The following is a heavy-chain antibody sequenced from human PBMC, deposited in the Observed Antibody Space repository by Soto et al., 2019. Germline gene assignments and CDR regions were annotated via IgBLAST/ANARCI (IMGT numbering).Heavy chain of an antibody. CDR3: ARDGDDCSTTRCYMIDY. J-gene: IGHJ4*02. V-gene: IGHV1-3*01. Sequence: ASVKVSCKASGYTFTSYAMHWVRQAPGQRLEWMGWINAGNGNTKYSQKFQGRVTITRDTSASTAYMDLSSLRSEDTAVYYCARDGDDCSTTRCYMIDYWGQGTLVTVSS. CDR1: GYTFTSYA. CDR2: INAGNGNT. D-gene: IGHD2-2*02.